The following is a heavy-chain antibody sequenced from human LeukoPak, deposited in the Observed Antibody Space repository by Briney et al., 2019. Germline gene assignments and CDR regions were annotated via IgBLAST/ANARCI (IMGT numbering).Heavy chain of an antibody. CDR1: GGSISSSTYY. CDR2: INHSGST. Sequence: NPSETLSLTCTVSGGSISSSTYYWGWIRQPPGKGLEWTGEINHSGSTNYNPSLKSRVTISVDTSKNQFSLKLSSVTAADTAVYYCARGTEIVVVPAATRRETPGPAYGMDVWGQGTTVTVSS. CDR3: ARGTEIVVVPAATRRETPGPAYGMDV. V-gene: IGHV4-39*07. D-gene: IGHD2-2*01. J-gene: IGHJ6*02.